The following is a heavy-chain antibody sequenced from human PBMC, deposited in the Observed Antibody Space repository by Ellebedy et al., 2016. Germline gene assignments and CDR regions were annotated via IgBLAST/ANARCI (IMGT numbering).Heavy chain of an antibody. V-gene: IGHV3-21*04. D-gene: IGHD2-21*01. CDR3: AKHETDGDYYFDL. CDR2: ITSSSSYI. Sequence: GESLKISXAASGFTLSDYSMNWVRQAPGKGLEWVSSITSSSSYIFYADSVKGRFTISRDNSKSTLYLQMNSLRAEDTAVYYCAKHETDGDYYFDLWGRGTLVTVSS. CDR1: GFTLSDYS. J-gene: IGHJ2*01.